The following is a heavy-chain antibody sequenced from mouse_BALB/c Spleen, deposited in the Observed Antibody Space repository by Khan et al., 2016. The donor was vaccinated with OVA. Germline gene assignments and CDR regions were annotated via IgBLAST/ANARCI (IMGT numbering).Heavy chain of an antibody. D-gene: IGHD1-2*01. CDR1: GYSITSGYV. Sequence: VQLKESGPGLVKPSQSLSLTCTVTGYSITSGYVWNWIRQSPGNKLEWRGYISYSGTTNYNPSLKSRISITRDTSKNHFFLQLNSVTTEDTATYYCARTARIKYWGQGTTLTVSS. CDR2: ISYSGTT. CDR3: ARTARIKY. J-gene: IGHJ2*01. V-gene: IGHV3-2*02.